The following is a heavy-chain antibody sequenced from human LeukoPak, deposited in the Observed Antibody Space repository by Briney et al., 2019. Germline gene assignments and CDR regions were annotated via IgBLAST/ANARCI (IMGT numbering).Heavy chain of an antibody. V-gene: IGHV4-34*01. J-gene: IGHJ4*02. Sequence: PSETLSLTCAVYGGSFSGYYWSWIRQPPGKGLEWIGEINHSGSTNYNPSLKSRVTISVDTSKNQFSLKLSSVTAADTAVYYCATRSTMIVVGGYYFDYWGQGTLVTVSS. CDR1: GGSFSGYY. D-gene: IGHD3-22*01. CDR3: ATRSTMIVVGGYYFDY. CDR2: INHSGST.